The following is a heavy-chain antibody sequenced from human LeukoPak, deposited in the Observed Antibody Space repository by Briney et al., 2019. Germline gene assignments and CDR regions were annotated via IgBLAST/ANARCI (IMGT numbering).Heavy chain of an antibody. V-gene: IGHV4-34*01. D-gene: IGHD3-10*01. CDR3: ARGEPIYGSGSYYNPNNDY. Sequence: SETLSLTCAVYGGSFSGYDWRWIRQPPGKGLEWIADICYSGSTNYNPSLKSRVTISVDTSQNQFSLKLSSVTAADTAVYYCARGEPIYGSGSYYNPNNDYWGQGTLVTVSS. CDR1: GGSFSGYD. J-gene: IGHJ4*02. CDR2: ICYSGST.